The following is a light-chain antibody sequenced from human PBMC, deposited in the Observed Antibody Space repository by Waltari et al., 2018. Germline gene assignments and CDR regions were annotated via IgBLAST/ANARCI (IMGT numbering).Light chain of an antibody. J-gene: IGLJ2*01. CDR1: SSNIGRNP. CDR3: AAWDDSLNVVL. Sequence: QSVLTQPPSASGTPGQTVTISCSGSSSNIGRNPVNWYQQLPGTAPKLFIYTNNQRPSGVPDRFSGSKSGTSASLAISGLRSEDEADYYCAAWDDSLNVVLFGGGTKLTVL. CDR2: TNN. V-gene: IGLV1-44*01.